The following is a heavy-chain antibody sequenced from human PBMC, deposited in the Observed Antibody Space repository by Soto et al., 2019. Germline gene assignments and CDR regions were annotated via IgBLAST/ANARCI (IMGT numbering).Heavy chain of an antibody. D-gene: IGHD3-10*01. J-gene: IGHJ6*03. Sequence: EVQLLESGGGLVQPGGSLRLSCAASGFTFSSYAMSWVRQAPGKGLEWVSAISGSGGSKYYADSVKGRFTISRDNSKNTLYLQMNSLRAEDTAVYYCAKKRGSDYYGSGSTHYYYYMDVWGKGTTVTVSS. CDR2: ISGSGGSK. CDR3: AKKRGSDYYGSGSTHYYYYMDV. CDR1: GFTFSSYA. V-gene: IGHV3-23*01.